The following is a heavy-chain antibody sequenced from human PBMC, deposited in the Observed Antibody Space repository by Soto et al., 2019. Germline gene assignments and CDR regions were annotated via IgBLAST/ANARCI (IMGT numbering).Heavy chain of an antibody. CDR3: ATDHYPRLLTGTTGRNFDY. Sequence: QVQLVQSGAEVKKPGASVKVSCKVSGYTLTELSMHWVRQAPGKGLEWMGGFDPEDGETIYAQKFQGRVTMTEDTSTDTAYMELSSLRSEDTAVYYCATDHYPRLLTGTTGRNFDYWGQGTLVTVAS. D-gene: IGHD1-7*01. V-gene: IGHV1-24*01. J-gene: IGHJ4*02. CDR2: FDPEDGET. CDR1: GYTLTELS.